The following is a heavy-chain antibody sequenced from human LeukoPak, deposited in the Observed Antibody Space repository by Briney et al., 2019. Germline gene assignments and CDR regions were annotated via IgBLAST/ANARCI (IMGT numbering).Heavy chain of an antibody. CDR1: GFTFSTYW. Sequence: GGSLRLSCLASGFTFSTYWMTWVRQSPGKGLEWVANIKQDGSEKYHVDSVKGRFSISRDNGKNSLYLQMDNLRAEDTAVYYCARGYDSSGWAYWGQGTLVTVSS. J-gene: IGHJ4*02. V-gene: IGHV3-7*01. CDR3: ARGYDSSGWAY. D-gene: IGHD3-22*01. CDR2: IKQDGSEK.